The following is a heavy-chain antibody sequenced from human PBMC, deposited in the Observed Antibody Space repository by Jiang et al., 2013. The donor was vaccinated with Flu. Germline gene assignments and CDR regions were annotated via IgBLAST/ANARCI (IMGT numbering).Heavy chain of an antibody. Sequence: GAEVKKPGESLKISCKGSGYXFTSYWIGWVRQMPGKGLEWMGIIYPGDSDTRYSPSFQGQVTISADKSISTAYLQWSSLKASDTAMYYCARHFYVDTAMVTPGGLDYWGQGTLVTVSS. CDR2: IYPGDSDT. CDR1: GYXFTSYW. CDR3: ARHFYVDTAMVTPGGLDY. D-gene: IGHD5-18*01. J-gene: IGHJ4*02. V-gene: IGHV5-51*01.